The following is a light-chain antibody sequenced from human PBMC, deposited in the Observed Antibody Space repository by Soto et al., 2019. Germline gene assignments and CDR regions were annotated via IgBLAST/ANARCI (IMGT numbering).Light chain of an antibody. J-gene: IGKJ3*01. CDR3: QQYNSYLFT. CDR1: ESISSW. V-gene: IGKV1-5*03. CDR2: KAS. Sequence: DIPMTQSPSTLSASVGDRVTITCRASESISSWLAWYQQKPGKAPKLLIYKASSLESGVPSRFSGSGSGTEFTLTINSLQPDDFASYYCQQYNSYLFTFGPGTKVDIK.